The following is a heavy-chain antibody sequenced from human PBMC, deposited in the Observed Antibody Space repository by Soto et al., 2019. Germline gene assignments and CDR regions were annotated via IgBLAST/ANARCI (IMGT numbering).Heavy chain of an antibody. J-gene: IGHJ4*02. D-gene: IGHD1-26*01. CDR2: INTDGSST. CDR1: GLTFSSYW. V-gene: IGHV3-74*01. CDR3: ARASGSNIHFDY. Sequence: EVQLVESGGGLVQPGGSLRLSCAASGLTFSSYWMHWVRQAPGKGLVWVSRINTDGSSTTYADCVKGRFTISRDNTKNTLYLQINSLRVEDTAVYYCARASGSNIHFDYWGQGTLVTVSS.